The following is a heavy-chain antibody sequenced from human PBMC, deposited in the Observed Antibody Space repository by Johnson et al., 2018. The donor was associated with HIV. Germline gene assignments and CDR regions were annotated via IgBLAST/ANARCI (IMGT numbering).Heavy chain of an antibody. Sequence: QVQLVESGGGLVQPGGSLSLSCAASGFTFDDYGMSWVRQAPGKGLEWVAVIWYDGSNKNYADSVKGRFTISRDNSKNTLYLQMNSLRAEDTAVYYCARSYSTSWNASDIWGQGTMVTVSS. CDR1: GFTFDDYG. V-gene: IGHV3-33*08. J-gene: IGHJ3*02. D-gene: IGHD4-11*01. CDR3: ARSYSTSWNASDI. CDR2: IWYDGSNK.